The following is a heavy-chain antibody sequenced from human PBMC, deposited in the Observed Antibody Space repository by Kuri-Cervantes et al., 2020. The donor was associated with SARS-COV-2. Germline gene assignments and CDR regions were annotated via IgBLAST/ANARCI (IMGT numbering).Heavy chain of an antibody. Sequence: ASVKVSCKVSGYTLTELSMHWVRQAPGKGLEWMGGFDPEDGETIYAQKFQGRVTMTEDTSTDTAYMELSSLRSEDTAVYYWAREGLGYGAEYYYYMDVWGKGTAVTVSS. CDR1: GYTLTELS. D-gene: IGHD4-17*01. CDR3: AREGLGYGAEYYYYMDV. V-gene: IGHV1-24*01. CDR2: FDPEDGET. J-gene: IGHJ6*03.